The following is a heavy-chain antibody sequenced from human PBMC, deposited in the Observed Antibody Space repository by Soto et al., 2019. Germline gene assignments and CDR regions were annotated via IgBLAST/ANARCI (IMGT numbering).Heavy chain of an antibody. V-gene: IGHV3-30-3*01. D-gene: IGHD1-26*01. Sequence: QVQLVESGGGVVQPGRSLRLSCAASGFTVSAYTMHWVRQAPGKGLEWVAVISSDGNHKYYTDSVKGRFTISRDTSTNTMYLQMNSLRAEDTAVYYCARWEPPVFEYWGQGTLVTVSS. J-gene: IGHJ4*02. CDR3: ARWEPPVFEY. CDR1: GFTVSAYT. CDR2: ISSDGNHK.